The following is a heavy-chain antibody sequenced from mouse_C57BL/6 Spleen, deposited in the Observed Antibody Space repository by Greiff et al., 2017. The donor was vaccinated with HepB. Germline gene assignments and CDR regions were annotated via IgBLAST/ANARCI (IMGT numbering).Heavy chain of an antibody. Sequence: VQLQQSGPELVKPGASVKISCKASGYAFSSSWMNWVKQRPGKGLEWIGRIYPGDGDNNYNGKFKGTATRTADKSSSTAYMQLSSLTSGDSAVYSCARAITTVVATHLGVWGTGTTVTVSS. CDR2: IYPGDGDN. V-gene: IGHV1-82*01. CDR1: GYAFSSSW. CDR3: ARAITTVVATHLGV. D-gene: IGHD1-1*01. J-gene: IGHJ1*03.